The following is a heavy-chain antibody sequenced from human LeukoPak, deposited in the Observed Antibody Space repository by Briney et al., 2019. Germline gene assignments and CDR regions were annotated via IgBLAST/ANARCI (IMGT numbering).Heavy chain of an antibody. J-gene: IGHJ4*02. Sequence: GGTLRLSCAASGFTFSGYALNWFGKAPGKGLDGVSVISGSGGSTYYADSVKGRFTISRDNSKNTLYLQMNSLRAEDTAVYYCAKDSGFGVVVAATLFDYWGQGTLVTVSS. D-gene: IGHD2-15*01. V-gene: IGHV3-23*01. CDR1: GFTFSGYA. CDR2: ISGSGGST. CDR3: AKDSGFGVVVAATLFDY.